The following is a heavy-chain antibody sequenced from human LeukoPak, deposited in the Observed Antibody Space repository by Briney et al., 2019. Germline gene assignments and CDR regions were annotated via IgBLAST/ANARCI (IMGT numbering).Heavy chain of an antibody. CDR3: ARGINYDFWSGYYFDY. J-gene: IGHJ4*02. Sequence: VKVSCKASGYTFTGYYMHWVRQAPGQGLEWMGWINLNSGGTNYAQKFQGRVTMTRDTSISTAYMELSRLRSDDTAVYYCARGINYDFWSGYYFDYWGQGTLVTVSS. CDR2: INLNSGGT. V-gene: IGHV1-2*02. D-gene: IGHD3-3*01. CDR1: GYTFTGYY.